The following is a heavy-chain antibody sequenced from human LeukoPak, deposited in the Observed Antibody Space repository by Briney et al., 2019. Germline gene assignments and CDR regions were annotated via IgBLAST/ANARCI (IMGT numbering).Heavy chain of an antibody. CDR1: GFTFSSYW. D-gene: IGHD2-15*01. J-gene: IGHJ4*02. Sequence: GGSLRLSCAASGFTFSSYWMSWVRQAPGKGLEWVANINQDGSDKYYVDSVKGRFTISRDNAKNSLYLQMNSLRAEDTAVYYCARSLGYCSAGSCFPFDYWGQGTLVTVSS. V-gene: IGHV3-7*05. CDR3: ARSLGYCSAGSCFPFDY. CDR2: INQDGSDK.